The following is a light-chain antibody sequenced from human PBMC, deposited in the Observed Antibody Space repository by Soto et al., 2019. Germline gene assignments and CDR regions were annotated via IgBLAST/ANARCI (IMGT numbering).Light chain of an antibody. V-gene: IGKV3-20*01. CDR2: GAS. J-gene: IGKJ2*01. CDR3: HQYDTSPGT. Sequence: EIVLTQSPGTLALSPGERATLSCRANQSVASDYLAWYQHKPGQAPRLLIYGASTRAAGIPDTFGGSGSGTDFTLTISRLEPEDFATFFCHQYDTSPGTFGQGTKLEIK. CDR1: QSVASDY.